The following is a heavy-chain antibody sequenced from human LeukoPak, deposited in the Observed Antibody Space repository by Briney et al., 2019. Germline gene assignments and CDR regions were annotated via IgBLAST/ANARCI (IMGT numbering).Heavy chain of an antibody. Sequence: ASVKVSCKASGYTFTSYAMNWVRQAPGQGLEWMGWINTNTGNPTYAQGFTGRFVFSLDTPVSTAYLQISSLKAEDTAVYYCARVLSSSSCLDYWGQGTLVTVSS. D-gene: IGHD6-6*01. V-gene: IGHV7-4-1*02. J-gene: IGHJ4*02. CDR2: INTNTGNP. CDR3: ARVLSSSSCLDY. CDR1: GYTFTSYA.